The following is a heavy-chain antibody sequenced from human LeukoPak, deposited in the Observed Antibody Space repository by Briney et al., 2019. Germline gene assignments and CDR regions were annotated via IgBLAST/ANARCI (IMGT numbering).Heavy chain of an antibody. Sequence: PSETLSLTCAVYGGSFSGYYWSWIRQPPGKGLEWIGEINHSGSTNYNPSLKSRVTISVDTSKNQFSLKLSSVTAADTAVYYCAREGAAAGSDYWGQGTLVTVSS. V-gene: IGHV4-34*01. D-gene: IGHD6-13*01. CDR2: INHSGST. CDR1: GGSFSGYY. CDR3: AREGAAAGSDY. J-gene: IGHJ4*02.